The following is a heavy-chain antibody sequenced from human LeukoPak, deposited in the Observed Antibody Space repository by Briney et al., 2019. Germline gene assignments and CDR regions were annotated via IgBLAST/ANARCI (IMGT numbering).Heavy chain of an antibody. CDR3: ARRSLGTIDY. Sequence: KPSETLSLTCAVSGYSISSGYYWGGIRQPPVKGLEWIGSIYHSGSTYYNPSLKSRVTISVDTSKNQFSLKLSSVTAADTAVYYCARRSLGTIDYWGQGTLVTVSS. V-gene: IGHV4-38-2*01. J-gene: IGHJ4*02. CDR1: GYSISSGYY. D-gene: IGHD3/OR15-3a*01. CDR2: IYHSGST.